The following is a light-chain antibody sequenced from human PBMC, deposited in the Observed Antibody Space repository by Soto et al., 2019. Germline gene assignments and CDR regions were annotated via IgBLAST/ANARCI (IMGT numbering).Light chain of an antibody. V-gene: IGLV8-61*01. Sequence: QAVVTQEPSFSVSPGGTVTLTCGLSSDSVSASHFPSWYQQTPGQAPRTLIYNTNTRSSGVPDRFSGSILGNRAALTITGAQADDESDYYCQTWGTATVVFGGGTKLTVL. CDR2: NTN. CDR3: QTWGTATVV. CDR1: SDSVSASHF. J-gene: IGLJ2*01.